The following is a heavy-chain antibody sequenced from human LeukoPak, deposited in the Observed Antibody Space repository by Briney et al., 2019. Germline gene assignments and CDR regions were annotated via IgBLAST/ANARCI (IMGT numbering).Heavy chain of an antibody. J-gene: IGHJ4*02. V-gene: IGHV3-7*01. Sequence: PGGSLRLSCATSGFPFSAHWMSWVRQGPGKGLEWVANIEKDGSDIHYADSVRGRFTISRDNTQTSQWLQMNSLRVEDTAIYYCATNTDYRFDYWGQGILVTVSS. CDR3: ATNTDYRFDY. CDR1: GFPFSAHW. CDR2: IEKDGSDI. D-gene: IGHD3-16*01.